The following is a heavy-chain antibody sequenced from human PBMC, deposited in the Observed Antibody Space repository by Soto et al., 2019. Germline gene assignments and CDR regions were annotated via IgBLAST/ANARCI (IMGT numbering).Heavy chain of an antibody. J-gene: IGHJ4*02. CDR2: FIPISGAA. V-gene: IGHV1-69*06. Sequence: QVQLVQSGAEVKKPGSSVKVSCKASGGTFSNYVVNWVRQAPGQGLEWMGRFIPISGAANYAQKFQGRVTITADKATSTFDMELSSLRSEDTAVYYYARDMTRTVVPYFDFWGQGTLVTVS. D-gene: IGHD1-7*01. CDR1: GGTFSNYV. CDR3: ARDMTRTVVPYFDF.